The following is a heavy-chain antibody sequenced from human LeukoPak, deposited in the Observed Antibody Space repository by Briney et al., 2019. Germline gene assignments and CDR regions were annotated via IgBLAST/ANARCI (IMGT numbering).Heavy chain of an antibody. J-gene: IGHJ4*02. V-gene: IGHV3-21*01. CDR1: GFTFSSYA. CDR3: ARVGFCSTTTCYAANPDF. CDR2: ISSSSSYK. Sequence: GGSLRLSCAASGFTFSSYAMSWVRQAPGKGLEWVSSISSSSSYKYYADSVKGRFTISRDNAKNSLYLQMNSLRAEDTAVYFCARVGFCSTTTCYAANPDFWGQGALVTVSS. D-gene: IGHD2-2*01.